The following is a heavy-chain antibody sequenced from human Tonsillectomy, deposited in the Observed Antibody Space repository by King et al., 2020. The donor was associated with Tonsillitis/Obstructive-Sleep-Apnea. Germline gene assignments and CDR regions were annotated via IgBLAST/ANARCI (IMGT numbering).Heavy chain of an antibody. CDR3: ARDHCTSTSCSPGV. V-gene: IGHV4-59*01. Sequence: QLQESGPGLVKPSETLSLTCTVSGGSISSYYWSWIRQPPGKGLEWIGYIYYSGSTNYNPSLTSRVTISGDTSKNQFSLKLSSVTAADTAVYYCARDHCTSTSCSPGVWGKGTTVTVSS. CDR1: GGSISSYY. D-gene: IGHD2-2*01. CDR2: IYYSGST. J-gene: IGHJ6*04.